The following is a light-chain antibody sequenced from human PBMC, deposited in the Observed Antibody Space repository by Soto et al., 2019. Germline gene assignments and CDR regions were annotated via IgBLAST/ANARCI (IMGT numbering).Light chain of an antibody. CDR1: QSIGLA. V-gene: IGKV3-11*01. CDR2: DAS. J-gene: IGKJ1*01. Sequence: TQSPATLSVSPGERAILSCRASQSIGLAIAWYQHKPGQAPRLLIFDASQRATGIPARFRGSGSGTDFTLTISSLEPEDFAVYYCQQRTNWPRTFGQGTKVDIK. CDR3: QQRTNWPRT.